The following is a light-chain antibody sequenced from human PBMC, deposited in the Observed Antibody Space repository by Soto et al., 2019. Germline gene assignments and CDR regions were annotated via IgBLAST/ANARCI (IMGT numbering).Light chain of an antibody. CDR1: SSDVGGYNY. V-gene: IGLV2-14*01. CDR3: SSYTSSSTVV. Sequence: QSVLTQPASVSGSPGQSIPISCTGTSSDVGGYNYVSWYQQHPGKAPKLMIYEVSNRPSGVSNRFSGSKSVNTASLTISGLQAEDEADYYCSSYTSSSTVVFGGGTKLTVL. J-gene: IGLJ2*01. CDR2: EVS.